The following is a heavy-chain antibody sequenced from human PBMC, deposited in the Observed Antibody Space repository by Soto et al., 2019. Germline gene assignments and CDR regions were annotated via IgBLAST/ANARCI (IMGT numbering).Heavy chain of an antibody. CDR3: AGQPTAGSYYDLGSYYYYYAMDV. J-gene: IGHJ6*02. D-gene: IGHD3-10*01. CDR2: FYYIGST. CDR1: GGSISSGDYY. Sequence: TSETLSLTCSVSGGSISSGDYYWNWIRQPPGKGLEWIGHFYYIGSTYYNSSLKSRVTISLDTSKNQFSLKLSSVTAADTAVYYCAGQPTAGSYYDLGSYYYYYAMDVWGQGTTVTVSS. V-gene: IGHV4-30-4*01.